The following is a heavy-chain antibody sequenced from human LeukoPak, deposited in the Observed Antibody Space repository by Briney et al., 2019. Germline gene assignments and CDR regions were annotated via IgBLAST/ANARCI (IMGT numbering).Heavy chain of an antibody. CDR2: KNPNSGST. D-gene: IGHD6-13*01. CDR3: ARGLVGSSVGNWFDP. J-gene: IGHJ5*02. Sequence: ASVKVSCKASGYTFTSYDINWVRQAPGQGLEWMGWKNPNSGSTGYAQKFQGRVTMTRNTSISTAYMELSSLRSEDTAVYYCARGLVGSSVGNWFDPWGQGTLVTVSS. CDR1: GYTFTSYD. V-gene: IGHV1-8*01.